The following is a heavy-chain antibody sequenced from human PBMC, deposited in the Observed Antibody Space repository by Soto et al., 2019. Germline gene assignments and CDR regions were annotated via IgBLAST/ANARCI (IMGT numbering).Heavy chain of an antibody. Sequence: EVQLVESGGGLVQPAGSLRLSCAASGFTFRSYSMNWVRQAPGKGLDWVSYISSGSTTVYYADSVKGRFTISRDNAKNSLYLQMNSLRDEDTAVYSCARLPGELWPGYFDFWGQGILVTVSS. CDR3: ARLPGELWPGYFDF. CDR1: GFTFRSYS. J-gene: IGHJ4*02. D-gene: IGHD1-7*01. CDR2: ISSGSTTV. V-gene: IGHV3-48*02.